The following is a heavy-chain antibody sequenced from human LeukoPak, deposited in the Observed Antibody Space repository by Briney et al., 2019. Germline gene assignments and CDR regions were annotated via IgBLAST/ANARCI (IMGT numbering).Heavy chain of an antibody. Sequence: SLSLTCAVSGGSISSGGYSWSWIRQPPGKGLEWIGYIYHSGSTYYNPSLKSRVTISVDRSKNQFSLKLSSVTAADTAVYYCARGGYSRPFDYWGQGTLVTVSS. CDR3: ARGGYSRPFDY. J-gene: IGHJ4*02. V-gene: IGHV4-30-2*01. D-gene: IGHD3-22*01. CDR1: GGSISSGGYS. CDR2: IYHSGST.